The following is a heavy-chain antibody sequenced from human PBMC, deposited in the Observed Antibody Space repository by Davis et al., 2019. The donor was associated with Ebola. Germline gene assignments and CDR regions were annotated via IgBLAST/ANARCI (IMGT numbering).Heavy chain of an antibody. CDR2: IYHSGST. J-gene: IGHJ6*02. CDR1: GGSISSGGYS. D-gene: IGHD3-10*01. Sequence: SETLSLTCAVSGGSISSGGYSWSWIRQPPGKGLEWIGYIYHSGSTYYNPSLKSRVTISLDRSKNQFSLNLSSVTAADTAVYYCARGFTADYHYGMDVWGQGTTVTVSS. CDR3: ARGFTADYHYGMDV. V-gene: IGHV4-30-2*01.